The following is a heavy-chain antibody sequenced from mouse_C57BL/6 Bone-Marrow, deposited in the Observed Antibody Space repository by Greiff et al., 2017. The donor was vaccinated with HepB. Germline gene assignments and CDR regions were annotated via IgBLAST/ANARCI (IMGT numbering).Heavy chain of an antibody. CDR2: IDPSDSYT. V-gene: IGHV1-59*01. CDR1: GYTFTSYW. Sequence: QVQLQQPGAELVRPGTSVKLSCKASGYTFTSYWMHWVKQRPGQGLEWIGVIDPSDSYTNYNQKFKGKATLTVDTSSSTAYMQLSSLTSEDSAVYYCAHYGSSPVYFDYWGQGTTLTVSS. J-gene: IGHJ2*01. CDR3: AHYGSSPVYFDY. D-gene: IGHD1-1*01.